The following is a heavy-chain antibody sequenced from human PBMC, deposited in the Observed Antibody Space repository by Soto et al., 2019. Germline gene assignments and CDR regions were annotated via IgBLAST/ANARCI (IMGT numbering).Heavy chain of an antibody. J-gene: IGHJ4*02. Sequence: GGSPRLSCAASGFTFSSYGMHWVRQAPGKGLEWVAVIWYDGSNKYYADSVKGRFTISRDNSKNTLYLQMNSLRAEDTAVYYCARDWGSYYGSGSLGYWGQGTLVTVSS. D-gene: IGHD3-10*01. CDR2: IWYDGSNK. CDR3: ARDWGSYYGSGSLGY. CDR1: GFTFSSYG. V-gene: IGHV3-33*01.